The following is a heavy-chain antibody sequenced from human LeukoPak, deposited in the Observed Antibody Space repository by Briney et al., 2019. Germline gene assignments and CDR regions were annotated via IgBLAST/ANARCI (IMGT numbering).Heavy chain of an antibody. J-gene: IGHJ6*03. CDR1: GFTVSSNY. CDR3: ARAIHYYYYYMDV. CDR2: IYSGGST. V-gene: IGHV3-53*01. Sequence: PGGSQRLSCAASGFTVSSNYTSWARQAPGKGLEWVSVIYSGGSTYYADSVKGLFTISRDNSKNTLYLQMNSLRAEDTAVYYCARAIHYYYYYMDVWGKGTTVTVSS.